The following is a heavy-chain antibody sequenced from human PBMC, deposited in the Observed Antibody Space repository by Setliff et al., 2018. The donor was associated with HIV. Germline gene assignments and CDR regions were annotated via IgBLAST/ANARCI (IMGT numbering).Heavy chain of an antibody. D-gene: IGHD3-22*01. CDR3: ARGIRYYYDSSGYYSWFDP. Sequence: SETLSLTCTVSGGSISSYYWSWIRQPPGTGLEWSGYIYTSGSTNYNPSLKSRVTITVDTSKNQFSLKLSSVTAADTAVYYCARGIRYYYDSSGYYSWFDPWGQGTLVTVS. CDR2: IYTSGST. CDR1: GGSISSYY. V-gene: IGHV4-4*08. J-gene: IGHJ5*02.